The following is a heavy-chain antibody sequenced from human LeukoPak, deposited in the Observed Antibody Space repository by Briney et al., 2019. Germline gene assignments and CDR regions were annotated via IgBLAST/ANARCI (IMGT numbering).Heavy chain of an antibody. Sequence: GGSLTLSCEASGLTFSRYWMTWLRQAPGKGLECVANINKDGSAKFDVDAGKGLLFISRVDAKNSLYLQMTSLRDEDTAVYYCARDLYYYDSSGYPLAGDAFDIWGQGTMVTVSS. V-gene: IGHV3-7*01. D-gene: IGHD3-22*01. CDR2: INKDGSAK. CDR1: GLTFSRYW. J-gene: IGHJ3*02. CDR3: ARDLYYYDSSGYPLAGDAFDI.